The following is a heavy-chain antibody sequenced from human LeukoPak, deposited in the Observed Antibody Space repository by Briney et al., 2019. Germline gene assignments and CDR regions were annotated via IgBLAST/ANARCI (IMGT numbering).Heavy chain of an antibody. D-gene: IGHD5-18*01. CDR1: GFTFSSYG. CDR2: IWYDGSNK. CDR3: AKGGIGSSSGLDY. V-gene: IGHV3-33*06. J-gene: IGHJ4*02. Sequence: GRSLRLSCAASGFTFSSYGMHWVRQAPGKGLEWVAVIWYDGSNKDYADSVKGRFSISRDNSKNTLYLEMNSLRDADTAVYYCAKGGIGSSSGLDYWGQGPLVTVSS.